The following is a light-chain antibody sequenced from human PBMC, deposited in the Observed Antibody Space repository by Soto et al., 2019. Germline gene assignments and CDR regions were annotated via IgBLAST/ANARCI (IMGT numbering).Light chain of an antibody. CDR3: QQYNSYST. CDR1: QSISSW. V-gene: IGKV1-5*01. CDR2: DAS. J-gene: IGKJ1*01. Sequence: IQMARSRSTGSSSVGERVARGFRASQSISSWLAWYQQKPGKAPKLLIYDASSLESGVPSRFCGSGSGPAFTLCISSLQPDDFARYYWQQYNSYSTFGQGTKVDIK.